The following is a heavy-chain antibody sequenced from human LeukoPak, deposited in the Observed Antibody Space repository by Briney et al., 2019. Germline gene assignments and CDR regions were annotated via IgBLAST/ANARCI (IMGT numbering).Heavy chain of an antibody. V-gene: IGHV3-23*01. J-gene: IGHJ4*02. CDR1: GFTFSSYA. CDR2: ISGSGGST. CDR3: AKDLAYCGGDCYPYYFDY. Sequence: GGSLRLSCAASGFTFSSYAMSWVRQAPGKGLEWVSAISGSGGSTYYADSVKDRFTISRDNSKNTLYLQMNSLRAEDTAVYYCAKDLAYCGGDCYPYYFDYWGQGTLVTVSS. D-gene: IGHD2-21*02.